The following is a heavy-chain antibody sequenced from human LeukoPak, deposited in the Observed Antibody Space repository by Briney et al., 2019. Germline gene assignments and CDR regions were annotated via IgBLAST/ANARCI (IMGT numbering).Heavy chain of an antibody. CDR3: AGGFGELGDFDY. CDR1: GFTFSSYE. J-gene: IGHJ4*02. V-gene: IGHV3-48*03. D-gene: IGHD3-10*01. CDR2: ISSSGSTI. Sequence: VGSLRLSSAASGFTFSSYEMNWVRQAPGKGLEWVSYISSSGSTIYYTDSVKGPFTISRDNAKNSLYLQMNSLRAEDTAVYYCAGGFGELGDFDYWGQGTLVTVSS.